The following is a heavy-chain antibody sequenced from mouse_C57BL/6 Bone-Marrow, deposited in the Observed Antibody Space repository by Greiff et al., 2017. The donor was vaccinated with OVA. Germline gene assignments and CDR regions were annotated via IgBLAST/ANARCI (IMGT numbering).Heavy chain of an antibody. D-gene: IGHD1-1*01. Sequence: EVQVVESEGGLVQPGSSMKLSCTASGFTFSDYYMAWVRQVPEKGLEWVANINYDGSSTYYLDSLKSRFIISRDNAKNILYLQMSSLKSEDTATYYCARDYGKGGYYAMDYWGQGTSVTVSS. CDR2: INYDGSST. J-gene: IGHJ4*01. V-gene: IGHV5-16*01. CDR3: ARDYGKGGYYAMDY. CDR1: GFTFSDYY.